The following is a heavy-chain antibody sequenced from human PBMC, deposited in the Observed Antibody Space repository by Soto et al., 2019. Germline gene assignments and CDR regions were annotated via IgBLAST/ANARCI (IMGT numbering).Heavy chain of an antibody. CDR3: VRDTTFNSFLY. D-gene: IGHD1-1*01. CDR2: ISTANGNT. J-gene: IGHJ4*02. Sequence: ASVKVFCKASGYTFTTHGISWVRQAPGQGLEWMGWISTANGNTKYAQKFLGRVTMTTDTSTSTAYMELRTLRSDDTAVFYCVRDTTFNSFLYWGQGTPVTVSS. CDR1: GYTFTTHG. V-gene: IGHV1-18*01.